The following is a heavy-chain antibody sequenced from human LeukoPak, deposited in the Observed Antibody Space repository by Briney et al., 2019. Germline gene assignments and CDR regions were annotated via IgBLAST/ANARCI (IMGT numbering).Heavy chain of an antibody. V-gene: IGHV1-8*01. CDR3: ARGGRDSSDYYGLDS. Sequence: ASVKVSCKASGYTFTNYDINWVRQAPGQGLEWMGWMNPNSENTGYAQKFQGRVTMTGNTSISTIYMEMSSLTSEDTAVYYCARGGRDSSDYYGLDSWGQGTLVSVSS. CDR1: GYTFTNYD. D-gene: IGHD3-22*01. CDR2: MNPNSENT. J-gene: IGHJ5*01.